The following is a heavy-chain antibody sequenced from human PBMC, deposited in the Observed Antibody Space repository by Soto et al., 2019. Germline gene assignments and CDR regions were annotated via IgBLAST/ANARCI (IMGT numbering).Heavy chain of an antibody. D-gene: IGHD4-17*01. Sequence: QVQLVQSGAEVKKPGASVKVSCKASGYTFTSYGISWVRQAPGQGLEWMGWISAYNGNTNYAQKLQGRVTMTTDTSTSTAYMELRSLRFDDTAVYYCARTRSHGDYGDPFDYWGQGTLVTVSS. CDR1: GYTFTSYG. V-gene: IGHV1-18*01. CDR3: ARTRSHGDYGDPFDY. CDR2: ISAYNGNT. J-gene: IGHJ4*02.